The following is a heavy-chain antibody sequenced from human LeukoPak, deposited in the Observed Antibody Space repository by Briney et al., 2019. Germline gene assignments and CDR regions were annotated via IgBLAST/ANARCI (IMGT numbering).Heavy chain of an antibody. D-gene: IGHD6-13*01. V-gene: IGHV3-74*01. CDR3: ARDRAGTGSGWFDP. CDR1: GFTFSNHW. J-gene: IGHJ5*02. Sequence: PGRSLRLSCAASGFTFSNHWMHWVRQGPGKGLVWISRINSDGGSTRYADSVKGRFTASRDNAKNTLYLQMNSLRVEDTAVYYCARDRAGTGSGWFDPWGQGTLVTVSS. CDR2: INSDGGST.